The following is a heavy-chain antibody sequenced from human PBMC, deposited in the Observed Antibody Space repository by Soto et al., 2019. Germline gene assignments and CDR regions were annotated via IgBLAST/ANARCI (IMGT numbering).Heavy chain of an antibody. CDR2: ISGSGAST. Sequence: PGGSLRLSCVGSEFTFSLYVIGWVRQAPGKGPEWVSFISGSGASTYYADSVKGRFAISRDNSKNTVYLQMNSLRAEDTAVYYCAREEPYGAYDYWGQGTLVTVSS. CDR3: AREEPYGAYDY. V-gene: IGHV3-23*01. J-gene: IGHJ4*02. D-gene: IGHD1-26*01. CDR1: EFTFSLYV.